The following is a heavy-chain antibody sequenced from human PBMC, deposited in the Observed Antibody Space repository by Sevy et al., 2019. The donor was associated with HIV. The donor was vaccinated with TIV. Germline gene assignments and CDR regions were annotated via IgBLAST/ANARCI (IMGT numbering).Heavy chain of an antibody. J-gene: IGHJ4*02. Sequence: GGSLRLSCAASGFTVSSNYMSWVRQAPGKGPEYVSDIYSAGDSYYANFVKGRFTLSRDDSKNTLFLQMNSLRAEDTAVYYCARGHRTYTDKWYFFDYWGQGTLVTVSS. CDR1: GFTVSSNY. CDR3: ARGHRTYTDKWYFFDY. CDR2: IYSAGDS. D-gene: IGHD2-15*01. V-gene: IGHV3-66*01.